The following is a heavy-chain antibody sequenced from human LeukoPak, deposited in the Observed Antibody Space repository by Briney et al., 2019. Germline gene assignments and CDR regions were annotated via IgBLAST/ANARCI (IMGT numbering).Heavy chain of an antibody. CDR3: ARGTYYDSSGYYFFDY. D-gene: IGHD3-22*01. CDR2: ISSNGGST. Sequence: GGSLRLSCAASGFTFSSYAMHWVRQAPGRGLEYVSTISSNGGSTYYVNSVKGRFTISRDNSKNTLFLQMGSLRAEDMAMYYCARGTYYDSSGYYFFDYWGQGTLVTVSS. V-gene: IGHV3-64*01. CDR1: GFTFSSYA. J-gene: IGHJ4*02.